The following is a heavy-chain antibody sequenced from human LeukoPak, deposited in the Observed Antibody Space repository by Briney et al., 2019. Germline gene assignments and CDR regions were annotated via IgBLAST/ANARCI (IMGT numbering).Heavy chain of an antibody. J-gene: IGHJ4*02. CDR3: ARERRATGSDY. D-gene: IGHD5-24*01. Sequence: PSETLSLTCTVSGYSISSGYYWGWIRPPPGKGLEWIGSIYHSGSTYYNPSLKSRVTISVDTSKNQFSLKLSSVTAADTAVYYCARERRATGSDYWGQGTLVTVSS. V-gene: IGHV4-38-2*02. CDR1: GYSISSGYY. CDR2: IYHSGST.